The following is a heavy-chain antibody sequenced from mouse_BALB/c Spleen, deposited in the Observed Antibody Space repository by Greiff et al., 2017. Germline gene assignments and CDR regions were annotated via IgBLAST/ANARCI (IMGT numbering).Heavy chain of an antibody. Sequence: EVKLMESGGGLVKPGGSLKLSCAASGFTFSSYAMSWVRQFPEKRLEWVAEISSGGSYTYYPDTVTGRCTISRDNAKNTLYLEMSSLRSEDTAMYYCARYGGNYPYYYAMDYWGQGTSVTVSS. CDR3: ARYGGNYPYYYAMDY. J-gene: IGHJ4*01. CDR1: GFTFSSYA. CDR2: ISSGGSYT. V-gene: IGHV5-9-4*01. D-gene: IGHD1-1*02.